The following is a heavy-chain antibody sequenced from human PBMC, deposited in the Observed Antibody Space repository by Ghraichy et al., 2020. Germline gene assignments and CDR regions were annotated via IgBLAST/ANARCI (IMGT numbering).Heavy chain of an antibody. Sequence: GGSLRLSCTASGFTFSSYAMSWVRQAPGKGQEWVSVISGSGGSTYYADSVKGQFTISRDNSKNTLYLQMNSLRAEDTAVYYCAKSTGWGSGSYSDYWGQGTLVTVSS. D-gene: IGHD3-10*01. CDR2: ISGSGGST. CDR3: AKSTGWGSGSYSDY. J-gene: IGHJ4*02. CDR1: GFTFSSYA. V-gene: IGHV3-23*01.